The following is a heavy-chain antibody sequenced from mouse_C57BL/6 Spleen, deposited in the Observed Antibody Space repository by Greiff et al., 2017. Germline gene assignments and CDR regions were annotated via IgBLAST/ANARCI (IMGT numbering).Heavy chain of an antibody. Sequence: QVQLQQPGAELVRPGSSVKLSCKASGYTFTSYWMHWVKQRPIQGLEWIGNIDPSVSETHYNQKFKDKATLTVDKSSSTAYMQLSSLTSEDSAVYYCARHLYYDYYFDYWGQGTTLTVSS. CDR3: ARHLYYDYYFDY. D-gene: IGHD2-4*01. V-gene: IGHV1-52*01. J-gene: IGHJ2*01. CDR2: IDPSVSET. CDR1: GYTFTSYW.